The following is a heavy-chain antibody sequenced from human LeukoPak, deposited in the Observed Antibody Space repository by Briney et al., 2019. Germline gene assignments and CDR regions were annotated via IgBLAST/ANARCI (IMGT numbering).Heavy chain of an antibody. Sequence: GASVKVSCKISGYTFTGYFIHWVRQAPGQGLEWMGWINPNSGGTNYAEDFQGWVTMTRDTSINTAYMELSRLRSDDTAVYYCARWGDYLPNRAFDIWGQGTMVTVSS. CDR2: INPNSGGT. V-gene: IGHV1-2*04. CDR3: ARWGDYLPNRAFDI. J-gene: IGHJ3*02. CDR1: GYTFTGYF. D-gene: IGHD4-17*01.